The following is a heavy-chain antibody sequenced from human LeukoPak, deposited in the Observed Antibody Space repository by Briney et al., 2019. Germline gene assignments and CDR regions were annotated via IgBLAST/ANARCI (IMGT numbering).Heavy chain of an antibody. CDR2: MYAGGTT. V-gene: IGHV3-53*01. J-gene: IGHJ6*02. Sequence: GGSVRLSCAASGVIVSRNFMSWVRQAPGKGLQWVAIMYAGGTTDYSDSVRGRFHISRDSSNNTLSLQINSLRAEDTAVYYCARDLHYYVAMDVWGQGTTVTVSS. D-gene: IGHD3-10*02. CDR1: GVIVSRNF. CDR3: ARDLHYYVAMDV.